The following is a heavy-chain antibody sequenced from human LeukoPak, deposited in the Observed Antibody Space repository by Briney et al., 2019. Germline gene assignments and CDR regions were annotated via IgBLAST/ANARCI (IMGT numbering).Heavy chain of an antibody. CDR2: IKQDGSEK. CDR3: ARERNSGFDY. V-gene: IGHV3-7*01. CDR1: GFTFSSYW. D-gene: IGHD2/OR15-2a*01. Sequence: GGSLRLXCAASGFTFSSYWMSWVRRAPGKGLEWVANIKQDGSEKYYVDSVKGRFTISRDNAKNSLYLQMNSLRAEDSAVYYCARERNSGFDYWGQGTLVTVSS. J-gene: IGHJ4*02.